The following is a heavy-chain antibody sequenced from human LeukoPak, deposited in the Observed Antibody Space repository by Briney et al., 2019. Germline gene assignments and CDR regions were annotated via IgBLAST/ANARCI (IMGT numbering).Heavy chain of an antibody. CDR3: ARGHYGMDV. J-gene: IGHJ6*02. Sequence: GGSLRLSCAASRFTFSAYWMTWVRQAPGKGLEWVASIKTDGSEKYYVDSMRGRLTISRDNAENSLILQMNSLRAEDTTVYHCARGHYGMDVWGQGTTVTVSS. CDR2: IKTDGSEK. V-gene: IGHV3-7*01. CDR1: RFTFSAYW.